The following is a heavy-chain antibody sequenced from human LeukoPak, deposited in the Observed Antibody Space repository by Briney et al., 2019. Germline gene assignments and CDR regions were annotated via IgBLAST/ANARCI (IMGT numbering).Heavy chain of an antibody. CDR1: GGSISSYY. CDR2: IYYSGGT. D-gene: IGHD3-10*01. V-gene: IGHV4-59*01. CDR3: ARVPLWFGEVDYYYYYMDV. Sequence: QASETLSLTCTVSGGSISSYYWSCIRQPPGKGLEWIGYIYYSGGTNYNPSLKSRVTISVDTSKNQFSLKLSSVTAADTAVYYCARVPLWFGEVDYYYYYMDVWGKGTTVTVSS. J-gene: IGHJ6*03.